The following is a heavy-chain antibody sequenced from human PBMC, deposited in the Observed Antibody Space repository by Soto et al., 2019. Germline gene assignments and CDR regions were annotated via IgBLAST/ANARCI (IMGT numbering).Heavy chain of an antibody. Sequence: QVQLVQSGAEVKKPGASVKVSCKASGYTFTSHYMHWVRQAPGQGLEWMGVINPGGGNIHYAQKFQGRVTMTRDTSTSTFYMELSSLRSEDTAIYYCARDHSNDDNVWWLDPWGQGTLVTVSS. CDR3: ARDHSNDDNVWWLDP. J-gene: IGHJ5*02. CDR1: GYTFTSHY. CDR2: INPGGGNI. D-gene: IGHD3-16*01. V-gene: IGHV1-46*03.